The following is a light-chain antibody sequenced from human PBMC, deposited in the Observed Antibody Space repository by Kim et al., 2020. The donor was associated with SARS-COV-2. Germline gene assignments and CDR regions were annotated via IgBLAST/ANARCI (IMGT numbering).Light chain of an antibody. CDR1: QSVSSTS. Sequence: SPAERATPSCKTSQSVSSTSLAWYQQKPGQAPRLLIYGVSSRATGIPDRFSGSGSGTDFTLTISRLEPEDFAVYYCQQYGTSPRTFGQGTKVDIK. CDR2: GVS. CDR3: QQYGTSPRT. V-gene: IGKV3-20*01. J-gene: IGKJ1*01.